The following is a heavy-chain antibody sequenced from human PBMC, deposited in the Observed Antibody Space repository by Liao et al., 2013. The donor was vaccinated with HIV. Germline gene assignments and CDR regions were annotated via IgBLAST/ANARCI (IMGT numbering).Heavy chain of an antibody. V-gene: IGHV4-34*01. Sequence: QVQLRQWGPGLLKPSETLSLTCAVYGGSFSGHYWTWIRQSPQTGLEWIGEITYTGSTTSNPSLESRVTMSVDASKNQFSLKLTSVTAADTALYYCARGPLSKPAPDSWG. D-gene: IGHD1-14*01. CDR2: ITYTGST. J-gene: IGHJ5*01. CDR3: ARGPLSKPAPDS. CDR1: GGSFSGHY.